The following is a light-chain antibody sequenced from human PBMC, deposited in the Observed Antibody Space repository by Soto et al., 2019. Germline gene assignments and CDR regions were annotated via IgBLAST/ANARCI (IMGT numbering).Light chain of an antibody. CDR2: SSD. J-gene: IGLJ3*02. V-gene: IGLV1-44*01. Sequence: QAVVTQPPSVSGTPGQRVTISCAGGTSNLRSNTVSWYKKVPGTAPKLVIYSSDQRPSGVPDRFSGSKSATAASLAVNRLQSEDDADYYCGAWDDSLNVWVFGGGTKLTVL. CDR3: GAWDDSLNVWV. CDR1: TSNLRSNT.